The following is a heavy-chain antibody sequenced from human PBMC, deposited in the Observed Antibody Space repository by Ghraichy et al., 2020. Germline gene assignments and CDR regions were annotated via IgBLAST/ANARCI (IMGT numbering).Heavy chain of an antibody. CDR2: IYYSGST. Sequence: ETLSLTCTVSGGSISSYYWSWIRQPPGKGLEWIGYIYYSGSTNYNPTLKSRVTISVDTSKNQFSLKLSSVTAADTAVYYCARQGTLCSSTSCANYYYYGMDVWGQGTTVTVSS. CDR3: ARQGTLCSSTSCANYYYYGMDV. D-gene: IGHD2-2*01. CDR1: GGSISSYY. V-gene: IGHV4-59*08. J-gene: IGHJ6*02.